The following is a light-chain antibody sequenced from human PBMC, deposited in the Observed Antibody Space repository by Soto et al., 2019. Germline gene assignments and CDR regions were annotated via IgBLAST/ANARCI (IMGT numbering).Light chain of an antibody. CDR2: GAS. CDR1: QSVSSTY. J-gene: IGKJ2*01. V-gene: IGKV3-20*01. CDR3: QQYGRSPPFT. Sequence: IVLTQSPGTLSLSPGERATLSCRASQSVSSTYIAWYQQNPGQAPRLLIYGASSRATGIPYRFSGSGSGTDFTLTISTLEPEDFAVYFCQQYGRSPPFTFGQGTKVEIK.